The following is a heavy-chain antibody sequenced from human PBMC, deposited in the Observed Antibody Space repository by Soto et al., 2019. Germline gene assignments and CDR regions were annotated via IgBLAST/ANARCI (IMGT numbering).Heavy chain of an antibody. CDR2: IIPIFGTA. Sequence: VKVSCKASGGTFSSYSISWVRQAPGQGLEWMGGIIPIFGTANYAQKLQGRVTITADESTSTAYMELSSLRSEDTAVYYCARDHVYYYGSGSYGYYYGMDVWGQGTTVTVSS. D-gene: IGHD3-10*01. V-gene: IGHV1-69*13. J-gene: IGHJ6*02. CDR1: GGTFSSYS. CDR3: ARDHVYYYGSGSYGYYYGMDV.